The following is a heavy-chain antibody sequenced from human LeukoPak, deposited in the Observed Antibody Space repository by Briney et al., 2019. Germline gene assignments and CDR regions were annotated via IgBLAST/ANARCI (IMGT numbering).Heavy chain of an antibody. Sequence: GGSLRLSCAASGFTFSSYWMSWVRQAPGKGLEWVANIKQDGSEKYYVDSVKGRFTISRDNAKNSLYLQMNSLRAEDTAVYYCARHRIITMIVVVITVDAFDIWGQGTMVTVSS. CDR2: IKQDGSEK. CDR3: ARHRIITMIVVVITVDAFDI. D-gene: IGHD3-22*01. J-gene: IGHJ3*02. V-gene: IGHV3-7*01. CDR1: GFTFSSYW.